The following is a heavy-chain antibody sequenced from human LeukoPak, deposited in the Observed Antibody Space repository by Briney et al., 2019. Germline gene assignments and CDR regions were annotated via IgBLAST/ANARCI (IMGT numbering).Heavy chain of an antibody. D-gene: IGHD3-10*01. CDR3: ATGGYASGSDY. J-gene: IGHJ4*02. CDR1: GYTFTTYY. CDR2: FDPEDGET. V-gene: IGHV1-24*01. Sequence: ASVKVSCKASGYTFTTYYVHWVRQAPGKGLEWMGGFDPEDGETIYAQKFQGRVTMTEDTSTDTAYMELSSLRSEDTAVYYCATGGYASGSDYWGQGTLVTVSS.